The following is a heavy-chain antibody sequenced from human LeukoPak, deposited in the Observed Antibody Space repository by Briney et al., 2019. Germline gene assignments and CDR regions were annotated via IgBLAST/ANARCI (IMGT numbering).Heavy chain of an antibody. CDR1: GFTFSDYY. CDR3: ARTSTGRPLDI. Sequence: PGGSLRLSCAASGFTFSDYYMSWTRLAPGKGLEWVARIRNKANSYTTEYAASVEGRITISRDDSKNSLYLQVNSPKTEDTALYYCARTSTGRPLDIWGQGTVVTVSS. V-gene: IGHV3-72*01. D-gene: IGHD1-14*01. J-gene: IGHJ3*02. CDR2: IRNKANSYTT.